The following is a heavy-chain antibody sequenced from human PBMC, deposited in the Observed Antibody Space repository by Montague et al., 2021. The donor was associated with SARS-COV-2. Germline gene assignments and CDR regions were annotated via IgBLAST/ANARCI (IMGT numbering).Heavy chain of an antibody. Sequence: CAISGDSVSSSSVAWNWIRQSPSRGLEWLGRTYYRSRWYDDYAASVKGRITMNPDTAKNHFSLQLNSVTPEDTAVYYCARGNWEKVTGTTSDYLYYFDRWGQGTLVTVS. CDR2: TYYRSRWYD. D-gene: IGHD1-7*01. CDR1: GDSVSSSSVA. CDR3: ARGNWEKVTGTTSDYLYYFDR. J-gene: IGHJ4*02. V-gene: IGHV6-1*01.